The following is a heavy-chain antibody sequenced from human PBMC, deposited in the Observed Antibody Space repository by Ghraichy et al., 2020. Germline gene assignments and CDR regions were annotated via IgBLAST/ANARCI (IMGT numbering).Heavy chain of an antibody. D-gene: IGHD4-17*01. CDR1: GFAFSNNA. J-gene: IGHJ4*02. V-gene: IGHV3-23*01. CDR2: FSIRAADR. Sequence: GGSLRLSCVASGFAFSNNAMSWVRQGPGKGLEWVSGFSIRAADRFYADSVKGRFTISRDNSKNTLYLQMNSLRAEDTAVYYCAKVEDYGDYLGGYFDYWGQGTLVTVSS. CDR3: AKVEDYGDYLGGYFDY.